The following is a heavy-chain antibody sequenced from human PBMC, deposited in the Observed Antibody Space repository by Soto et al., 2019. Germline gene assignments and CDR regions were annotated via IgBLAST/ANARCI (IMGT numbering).Heavy chain of an antibody. V-gene: IGHV1-18*01. CDR1: GYSFTRNG. D-gene: IGHD1-26*01. CDR3: VRDRDSDTWPSRDV. CDR2: ISAKNGDT. J-gene: IGHJ6*02. Sequence: QVHLVQSGAELKKRGASGRVSCKASGYSFTRNGISWVRQAPGQGLEWMGWISAKNGDTNYAQKFQGRVIMTTDTSTSTAYMELRSLRSDDTAVYYCVRDRDSDTWPSRDVWGQGTTVTVSS.